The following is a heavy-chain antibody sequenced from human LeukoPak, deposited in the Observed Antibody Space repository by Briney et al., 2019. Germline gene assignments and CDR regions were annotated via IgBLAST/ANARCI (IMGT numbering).Heavy chain of an antibody. CDR3: ASGRMVSVVTGAFDI. J-gene: IGHJ3*02. V-gene: IGHV3-11*04. CDR2: ISSSGSTI. CDR1: GFTFSDYY. D-gene: IGHD4-23*01. Sequence: GGSLRLSCAASGFTFSDYYMSWIRQAPGKGLEWVSYISSSGSTIYYADSVKGRFTISRDNAKNSLYLQMNSLRAEDTAVYYCASGRMVSVVTGAFDIWGQGTMVTVSS.